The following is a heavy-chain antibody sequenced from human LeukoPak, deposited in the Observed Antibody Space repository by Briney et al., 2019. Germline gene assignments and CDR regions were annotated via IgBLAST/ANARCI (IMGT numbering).Heavy chain of an antibody. D-gene: IGHD1-26*01. J-gene: IGHJ4*02. V-gene: IGHV3-21*01. CDR2: ISSSSSYI. CDR1: GFTFNSYT. CDR3: ARLRGLYSDTNRYQTALDC. Sequence: GGSLRLSCAASGFTFNSYTMNWVRQAPGKGLEWVSSISSSSSYIYYADSVKGRFTISRDNAKNSLYVQMNNLRAEDTAVYYCARLRGLYSDTNRYQTALDCWGQGTLVTVSS.